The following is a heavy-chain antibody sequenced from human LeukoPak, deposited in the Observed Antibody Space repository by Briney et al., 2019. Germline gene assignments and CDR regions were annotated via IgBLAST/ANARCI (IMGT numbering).Heavy chain of an antibody. CDR3: ASSIVVPGHY. CDR2: IGGDGTTT. CDR1: GFTFSSYW. Sequence: GGSLRLSCTASGFTFSSYWMHWVRQAPGKGLVWVSHIGGDGTTTGYADSVKGRLTISRDNAKNTLYLQMNSLRVEDTAVYYCASSIVVPGHYWGQGTLVTVSS. V-gene: IGHV3-74*01. J-gene: IGHJ4*02. D-gene: IGHD6-19*01.